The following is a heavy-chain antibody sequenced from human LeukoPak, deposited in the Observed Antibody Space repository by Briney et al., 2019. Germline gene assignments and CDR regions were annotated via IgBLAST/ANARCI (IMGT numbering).Heavy chain of an antibody. CDR3: ASSIVVVPAAHYGMDV. J-gene: IGHJ6*02. V-gene: IGHV4-30-2*01. CDR2: IYRSGST. D-gene: IGHD2-2*01. Sequence: TSETLSLTCAVSGGSISSGGYSWSWIRQPPGKGLEWIGYIYRSGSTYYNPSLKSRVTISVDRSKNQFSLKLSSVTAADTAVYYCASSIVVVPAAHYGMDVWGQGTTVTVSS. CDR1: GGSISSGGYS.